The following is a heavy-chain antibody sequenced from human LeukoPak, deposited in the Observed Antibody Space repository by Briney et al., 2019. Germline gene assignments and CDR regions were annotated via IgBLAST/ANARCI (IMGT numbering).Heavy chain of an antibody. CDR3: AKESGYSIDWYDY. CDR1: GFTFSSYA. D-gene: IGHD6-19*01. V-gene: IGHV3-23*01. CDR2: ISGSGGST. Sequence: PGGSLRLSCAASGFTFSSYAMSWVRQAPGKGLEWVSTISGSGGSTYSTDSVKGRFTISRDNSKNTLYLQMNGLRAEDTAVYYCAKESGYSIDWYDYWGQATLVTVSS. J-gene: IGHJ4*02.